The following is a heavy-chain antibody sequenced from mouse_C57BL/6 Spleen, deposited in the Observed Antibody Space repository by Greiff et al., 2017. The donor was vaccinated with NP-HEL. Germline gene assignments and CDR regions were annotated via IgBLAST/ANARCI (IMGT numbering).Heavy chain of an antibody. CDR3: ARGGYDLDY. V-gene: IGHV1-26*01. J-gene: IGHJ2*01. CDR2: INPNNGGT. Sequence: VQLQQSGPELVKPGASVKISCKASGYTFTDYYMNWVKQSHGKSLEWIGDINPNNGGTSYNQKFKGKATLTVDKSSSTAYMELRSLTSEDSAVYYCARGGYDLDYWGQGTTLTVSS. CDR1: GYTFTDYY. D-gene: IGHD2-2*01.